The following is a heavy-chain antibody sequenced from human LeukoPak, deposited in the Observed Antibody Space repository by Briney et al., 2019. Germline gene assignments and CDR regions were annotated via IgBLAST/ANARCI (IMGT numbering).Heavy chain of an antibody. CDR2: ISSGSSYI. J-gene: IGHJ6*02. V-gene: IGHV3-21*01. Sequence: PGGSLRLSCAASGFTFSSYSMNWVRQAPGKGLEWVSCISSGSSYIYYADSLKGRITISRDNAKNSLYLQMNSLRVEDTAVYYCARAREVATIYYYGIDVWGQGTTVTVSS. CDR1: GFTFSSYS. CDR3: ARAREVATIYYYGIDV. D-gene: IGHD5-12*01.